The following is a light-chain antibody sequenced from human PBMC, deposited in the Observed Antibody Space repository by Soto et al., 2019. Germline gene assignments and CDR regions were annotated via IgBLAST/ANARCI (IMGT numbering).Light chain of an antibody. Sequence: DIQMTQSPSTLSASVGDRVTITCRASQSISSWLAWYQQKPGKAPKLLIYDASSLESGVPSRFSGSGSGTEFPPTISSLQPDDFASSYWQQYNSYSSGMYPFGQGTKLVIK. J-gene: IGKJ2*01. CDR2: DAS. CDR1: QSISSW. V-gene: IGKV1-5*01. CDR3: QQYNSYSSGMYP.